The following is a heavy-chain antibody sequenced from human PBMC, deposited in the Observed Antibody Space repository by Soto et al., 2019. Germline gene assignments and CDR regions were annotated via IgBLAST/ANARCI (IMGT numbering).Heavy chain of an antibody. CDR3: ARGKSSGPLYYFDT. J-gene: IGHJ4*02. D-gene: IGHD6-19*01. V-gene: IGHV4-34*01. Sequence: SETLSLTCVVYNGSFSGYFWSWIRQPPGKALEWLGEIKHTGFATYNPSVKSRVTLSADTSKNGVSLILSSVTAADTAVYFCARGKSSGPLYYFDTWGQGTLVTVSS. CDR2: IKHTGFA. CDR1: NGSFSGYF.